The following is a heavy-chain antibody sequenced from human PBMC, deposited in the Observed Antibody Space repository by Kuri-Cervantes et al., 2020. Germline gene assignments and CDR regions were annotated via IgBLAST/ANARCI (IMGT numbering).Heavy chain of an antibody. V-gene: IGHV1-2*02. J-gene: IGHJ4*02. CDR2: INPNSGGT. CDR1: GYTFTGYY. CDR3: VRDQFPGAPDYFDY. Sequence: ASVKVSCKASGYTFTGYYMHWVRQAPGQGLEWMGWINPNSGGTNYAQKFQGRVTMTRDTSISTAYMELSRLRSDDTAVYYCVRDQFPGAPDYFDYWGQGILVTVS. D-gene: IGHD1-26*01.